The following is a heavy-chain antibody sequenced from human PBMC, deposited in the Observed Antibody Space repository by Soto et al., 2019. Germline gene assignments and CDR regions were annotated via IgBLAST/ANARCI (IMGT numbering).Heavy chain of an antibody. Sequence: QMQLVDLGGGVVQPGRSLRLSCAASGFTFTTYGMHWVRRAPGKGLEWVAVISYDGSHAYYADSVKGRFTISRDNSKNTLYLQINSLRAEDTAVYYCAKERTYSVASGFDYWGRGTLVTVSS. CDR1: GFTFTTYG. V-gene: IGHV3-30*18. J-gene: IGHJ4*02. D-gene: IGHD1-26*01. CDR2: ISYDGSHA. CDR3: AKERTYSVASGFDY.